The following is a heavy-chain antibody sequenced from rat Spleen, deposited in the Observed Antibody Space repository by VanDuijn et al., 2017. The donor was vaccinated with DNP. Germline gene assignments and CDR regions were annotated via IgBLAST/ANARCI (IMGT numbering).Heavy chain of an antibody. D-gene: IGHD1-11*01. CDR2: IFTSGGSA. CDR3: TTDFERGY. J-gene: IGHJ2*01. V-gene: IGHV5-46*01. Sequence: EVHLVESGGGLVQPGRSMKLSCAASGFTFSSFPMAWVRQAPTKGLEWVAAIFTSGGSAYYRDSVKGRFTISRDDAKNTQYLQIDSLRSEDTATYYCTTDFERGYWGQGVMVTVSS. CDR1: GFTFSSFP.